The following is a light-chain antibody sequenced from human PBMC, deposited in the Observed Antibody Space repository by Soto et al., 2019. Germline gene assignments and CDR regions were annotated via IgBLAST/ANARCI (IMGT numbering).Light chain of an antibody. J-gene: IGKJ1*01. CDR1: QSISSY. Sequence: DIQKTQSPSSLSESVGNRVTITCRASQSISSYLNWYQQKPGKAPKLLIYAASSLQSGVPSRFSGSGSGTEFTLTISSLQPDDFATYYCQQYNSYPRTFGQGTMVDI. CDR3: QQYNSYPRT. CDR2: AAS. V-gene: IGKV1-39*01.